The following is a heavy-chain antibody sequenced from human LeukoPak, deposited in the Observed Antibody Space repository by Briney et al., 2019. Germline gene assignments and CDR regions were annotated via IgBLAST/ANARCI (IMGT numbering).Heavy chain of an antibody. V-gene: IGHV4-59*08. Sequence: PSETLSLTCTVSGGSISNYYWNWIRQPPGKGLEWIGYIYYSGITNYNPSLKSRVTISVDTSKNQFSLTLSSVTAADTAVYYCARGPEEIDAFDIWGQGTLVTVSS. J-gene: IGHJ3*02. CDR1: GGSISNYY. CDR2: IYYSGIT. CDR3: ARGPEEIDAFDI.